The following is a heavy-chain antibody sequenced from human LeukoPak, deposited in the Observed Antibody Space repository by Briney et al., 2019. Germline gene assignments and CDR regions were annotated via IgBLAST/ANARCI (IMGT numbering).Heavy chain of an antibody. CDR2: IYYSGST. Sequence: SETLSLTCSVSGGSISSYYWSWIRQPPGKVLEWIGYIYYSGSTNYNPSRKSRVTISEDTSKNQFSLKLSSVTAADTAVYYCARIVYGSYFDYWGQGTLVTVSS. D-gene: IGHD3-16*01. V-gene: IGHV4-59*01. CDR1: GGSISSYY. CDR3: ARIVYGSYFDY. J-gene: IGHJ4*02.